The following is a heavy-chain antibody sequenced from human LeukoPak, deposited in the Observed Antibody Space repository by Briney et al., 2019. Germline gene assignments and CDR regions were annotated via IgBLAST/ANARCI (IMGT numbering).Heavy chain of an antibody. CDR1: GGSISSGGYY. CDR2: IYYSGST. J-gene: IGHJ3*02. D-gene: IGHD2-15*01. CDR3: ARFSDRYCSGGSCYSGSHDAFDI. V-gene: IGHV4-31*03. Sequence: PSGTLSLTCTVSGGSISSGGYYWSWIRQHPGKGLEWIGYIYYSGSTYYNTSLKSRVTISVDTSKNQFSLKLSSVTAADTAVYYCARFSDRYCSGGSCYSGSHDAFDIWGQGTMVTVSS.